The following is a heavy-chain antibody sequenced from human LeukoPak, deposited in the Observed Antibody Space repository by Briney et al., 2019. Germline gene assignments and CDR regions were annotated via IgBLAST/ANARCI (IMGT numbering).Heavy chain of an antibody. CDR3: AKDIGRRYTSRPGYYFDY. D-gene: IGHD1-1*01. CDR1: GFTFYDYA. CDR2: ISWNSGSI. J-gene: IGHJ4*02. V-gene: IGHV3-9*01. Sequence: PGGSLRLSCAASGFTFYDYAMHWVRQAPGKGLEWVSGISWNSGSIVYADSVKGRFTISRDNAKNSLYLQMNSLRAEDTALYYCAKDIGRRYTSRPGYYFDYWGQGTLVTVSS.